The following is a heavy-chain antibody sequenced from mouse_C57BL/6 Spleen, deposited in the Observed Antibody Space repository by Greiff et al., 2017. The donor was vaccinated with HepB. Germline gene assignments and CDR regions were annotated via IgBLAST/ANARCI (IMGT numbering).Heavy chain of an antibody. D-gene: IGHD4-1*01. CDR3: ARDPNWEGYYFDY. V-gene: IGHV5-4*01. CDR2: ISDGGSYT. Sequence: EVQGVESGGGLVKPGGSLKLSCAASGFTFSSYAMSWVRQTPEKRLEWVATISDGGSYTYYPDNVKGRFTISRDNAKNNLYLQMSHLKSEDTAMYYCARDPNWEGYYFDYWGQGTTLTVSS. J-gene: IGHJ2*01. CDR1: GFTFSSYA.